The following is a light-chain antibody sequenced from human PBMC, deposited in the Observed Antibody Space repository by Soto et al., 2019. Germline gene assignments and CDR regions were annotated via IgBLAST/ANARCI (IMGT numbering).Light chain of an antibody. CDR1: SSDVGGYNY. Sequence: QSALTQPASVSGSPGQSITISCTGTSSDVGGYNYVSWYQQHPGKALKLMIYDVSNRPSGVSNRFSGSKSGNTASLTISGLQAEDEADYYCSSYTSSSTDVVFGGGTKLTVL. J-gene: IGLJ2*01. CDR2: DVS. CDR3: SSYTSSSTDVV. V-gene: IGLV2-14*01.